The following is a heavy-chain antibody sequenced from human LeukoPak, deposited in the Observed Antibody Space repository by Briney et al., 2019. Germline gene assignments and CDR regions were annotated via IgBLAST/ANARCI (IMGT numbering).Heavy chain of an antibody. V-gene: IGHV3-21*01. D-gene: IGHD4-4*01. J-gene: IGHJ4*02. Sequence: GGSLRLSCAASGFTFSSYSMNWVRQAPGKGLEWVSSISSSSSYIYYADSVKGRFTISRDNAKNSLYLQMNSLRAEDTAVYYCARGPDMTTVTIAARGFDYWGQGTLVTVSS. CDR2: ISSSSSYI. CDR1: GFTFSSYS. CDR3: ARGPDMTTVTIAARGFDY.